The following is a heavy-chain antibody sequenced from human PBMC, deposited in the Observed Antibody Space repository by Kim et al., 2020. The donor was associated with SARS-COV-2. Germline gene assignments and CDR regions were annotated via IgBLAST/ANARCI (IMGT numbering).Heavy chain of an antibody. CDR3: ASLDIWFGELLRAFDI. D-gene: IGHD3-10*01. J-gene: IGHJ3*02. V-gene: IGHV4-39*01. CDR2: IYYSGST. Sequence: SETLSLTCTVSGGSISSSSYYWGWIRQPPGKGLEWIGSIYYSGSTYYNPSLKSRVTISVDTSKNQFSLKLSSVTAADTAVYYCASLDIWFGELLRAFDIWGQGTMVAVSS. CDR1: GGSISSSSYY.